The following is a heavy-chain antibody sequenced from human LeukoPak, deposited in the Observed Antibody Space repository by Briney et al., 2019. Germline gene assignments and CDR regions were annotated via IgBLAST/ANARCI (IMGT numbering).Heavy chain of an antibody. Sequence: GGSLRLSCAASGFMFSSYWMSWVRQAPGKGLEWVSAITGSGGSSNYADSVKGRFTISRDDSKSTLYLQMNSLRAEDTAIYYCAKGSRYIYGYYFDYWGQGTLVTVSS. CDR1: GFMFSSYW. D-gene: IGHD5-18*01. CDR3: AKGSRYIYGYYFDY. CDR2: ITGSGGSS. V-gene: IGHV3-23*01. J-gene: IGHJ4*01.